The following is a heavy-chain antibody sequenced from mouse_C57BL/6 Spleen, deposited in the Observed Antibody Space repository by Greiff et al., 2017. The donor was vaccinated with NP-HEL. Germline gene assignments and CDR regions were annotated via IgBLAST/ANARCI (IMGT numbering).Heavy chain of an antibody. CDR1: GYTFTSYW. CDR2: IDPSDSYT. D-gene: IGHD1-1*01. V-gene: IGHV1-69*01. CDR3: ARSDYYDWYFDV. J-gene: IGHJ1*03. Sequence: QVQLQQPGAELVMPGASVKLSCKASGYTFTSYWMHWVKQRPGQGLEWIGEIDPSDSYTNYNQKFKGKSTLTVDKSSSTAYMQLSSLTSEDSAVYYCARSDYYDWYFDVWGTGTTVTVSS.